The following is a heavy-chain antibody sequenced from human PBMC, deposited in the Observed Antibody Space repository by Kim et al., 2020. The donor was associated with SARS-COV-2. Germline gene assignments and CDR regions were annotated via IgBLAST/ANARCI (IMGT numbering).Heavy chain of an antibody. J-gene: IGHJ3*02. Sequence: GGSLRLSCAASGFTFSSYEMNWVRRAPGKGLEWVSYISSSGSTIYYADSVKGRFTISRDNAKNSLYLQMNSLRAEDTAVYYCAGAIIPDYGGNRAFDIWGQGTMVTVSS. CDR3: AGAIIPDYGGNRAFDI. CDR1: GFTFSSYE. V-gene: IGHV3-48*03. CDR2: ISSSGSTI. D-gene: IGHD4-17*01.